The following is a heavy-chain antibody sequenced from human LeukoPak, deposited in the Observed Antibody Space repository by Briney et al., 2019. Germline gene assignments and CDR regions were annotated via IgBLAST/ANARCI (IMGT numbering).Heavy chain of an antibody. CDR3: AKAPRYSSSPY. V-gene: IGHV3-23*01. Sequence: GGSLRLSCAASGFTVTTNYMSWVRQAPGKGLEWVSAISGSGGNTYYADSVKGRFTISRDNSKNTLYLQMNSLRAEDTAVYYCAKAPRYSSSPYWGQGTLVTVSS. D-gene: IGHD6-6*01. CDR2: ISGSGGNT. J-gene: IGHJ4*02. CDR1: GFTVTTNY.